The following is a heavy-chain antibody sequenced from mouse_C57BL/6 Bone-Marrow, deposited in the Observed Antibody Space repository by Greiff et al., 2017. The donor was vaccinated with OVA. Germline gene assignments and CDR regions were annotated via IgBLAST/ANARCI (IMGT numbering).Heavy chain of an antibody. D-gene: IGHD1-1*01. Sequence: VQLQESDAELVKPGASVKISCKVSGYTFTDHTIHWMKQRPEQGLEWIGYIYPRDGSTKYNEKFKGKATLTADKSSSTAYMQLNSLTSEDSAVYFCARRYYGSSYYWYFDVWGTGTTVTVSS. CDR2: IYPRDGST. CDR1: GYTFTDHT. J-gene: IGHJ1*03. V-gene: IGHV1-78*01. CDR3: ARRYYGSSYYWYFDV.